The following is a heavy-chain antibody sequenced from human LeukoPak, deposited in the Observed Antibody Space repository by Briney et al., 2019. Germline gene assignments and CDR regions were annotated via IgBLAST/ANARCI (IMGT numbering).Heavy chain of an antibody. CDR3: ASTDVGASRDY. Sequence: PSETLSLTCTVSGGSINSSSYYWGWIRQPPGKGLEWIGSIYYSGSTYYNPSLKSRVTISVDTSKNQFSLKLSSVTAADTAVYYCASTDVGASRDYWGQGTLVTVSS. CDR1: GGSINSSSYY. D-gene: IGHD1-26*01. V-gene: IGHV4-39*01. CDR2: IYYSGST. J-gene: IGHJ4*02.